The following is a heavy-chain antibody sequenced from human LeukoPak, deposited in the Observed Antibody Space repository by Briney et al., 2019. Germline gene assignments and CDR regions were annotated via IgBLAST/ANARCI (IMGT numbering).Heavy chain of an antibody. CDR3: AKRGVVIRVILVGFHKEAYYFDS. CDR1: GITLSNYA. J-gene: IGHJ4*02. V-gene: IGHV3-23*01. D-gene: IGHD3-22*01. CDR2: ISGSGGGT. Sequence: GGSLRLSCAVSGITLSNYAMSWVRQAPGKGLEWVAGISGSGGGTHYVDSVKGRFTISRDNPKNTLYLQMNNLRAGDTAVYFCAKRGVVIRVILVGFHKEAYYFDSWGQGALVTVSS.